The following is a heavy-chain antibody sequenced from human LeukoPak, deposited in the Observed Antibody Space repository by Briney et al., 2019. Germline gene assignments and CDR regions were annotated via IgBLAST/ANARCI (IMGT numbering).Heavy chain of an antibody. CDR1: TGSFSDYF. CDR3: AAEPMYGAYIRVFDF. V-gene: IGHV4-34*01. Sequence: SETLSLTCAVYTGSFSDYFWTWIRQPPGKGLEWIGEINPSGSTNYNPSLKSRVTISVDTSKNHFSLQLSSVTAADTAVYFCAAEPMYGAYIRVFDFWAQGTLVTVSS. J-gene: IGHJ4*02. CDR2: INPSGST. D-gene: IGHD4-17*01.